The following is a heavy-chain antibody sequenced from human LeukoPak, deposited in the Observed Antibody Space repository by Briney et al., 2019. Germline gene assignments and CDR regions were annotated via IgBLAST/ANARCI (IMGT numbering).Heavy chain of an antibody. J-gene: IGHJ4*02. CDR3: AKGDPESDFWSGYYRD. CDR1: GCSISSGGYY. V-gene: IGHV4-31*03. Sequence: PSETLSLTCTVSGCSISSGGYYWSWIRQHPGKGLEWIGYIYYSGSTYYNPSLKSRVTISVDTSKNQFSLKLSSVTAADTAVYYCAKGDPESDFWSGYYRDWGQGTLVTVSS. CDR2: IYYSGST. D-gene: IGHD3-3*01.